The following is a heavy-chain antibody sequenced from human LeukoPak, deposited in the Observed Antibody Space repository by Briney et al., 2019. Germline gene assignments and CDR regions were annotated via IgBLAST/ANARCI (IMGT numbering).Heavy chain of an antibody. CDR1: GFIFSYYS. CDR2: ISTGSSYI. D-gene: IGHD1-26*01. CDR3: ARVRGGGELLFDY. J-gene: IGHJ4*02. Sequence: GGSLRLSCAASGFIFSYYSMNWARQAPGKGLEWVSSISTGSSYIYYADSVKGRFTISRDNAKNSLYLQMNSLRVEDTAVYYRARVRGGGELLFDYWGQGTLVTVSS. V-gene: IGHV3-21*01.